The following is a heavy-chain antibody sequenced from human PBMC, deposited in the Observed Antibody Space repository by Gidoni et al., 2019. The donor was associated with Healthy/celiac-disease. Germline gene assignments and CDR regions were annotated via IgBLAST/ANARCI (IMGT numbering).Heavy chain of an antibody. Sequence: QLQLQESGPGLVKPSETLSLTCTVSGGSISSSSYYWGWIRQPPGKGLEWIGSIYYSGSTYYNPSLKSRVTISVDTSKNQFSLKLSSVTAADTAVYYCARVPRSTHFDYWGQGTLVTVSS. D-gene: IGHD2-2*01. V-gene: IGHV4-39*01. J-gene: IGHJ4*02. CDR1: GGSISSSSYY. CDR2: IYYSGST. CDR3: ARVPRSTHFDY.